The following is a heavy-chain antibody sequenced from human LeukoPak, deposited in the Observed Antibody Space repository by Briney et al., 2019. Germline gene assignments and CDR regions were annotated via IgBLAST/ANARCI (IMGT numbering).Heavy chain of an antibody. CDR3: ARQFPDAVVFDY. D-gene: IGHD4-23*01. CDR2: INYSGTT. V-gene: IGHV4-31*03. J-gene: IGHJ4*02. CDR1: GGSIRSGGYY. Sequence: SETLSLTCTVSGGSIRSGGYYWGWIRQHPGQGLEWIGYINYSGTTYSVPSLKSRVTISVDTSKNQFSLKLSSVTAADTAVYYCARQFPDAVVFDYWGQGTPVTVSS.